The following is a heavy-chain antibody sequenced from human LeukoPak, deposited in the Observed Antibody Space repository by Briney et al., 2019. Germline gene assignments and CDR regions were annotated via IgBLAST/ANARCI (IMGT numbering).Heavy chain of an antibody. CDR1: GFTFSNYW. V-gene: IGHV3-7*01. Sequence: GGSLRLSCEASGFTFSNYWMTWVRQAPGKGLEWVANIKTDGSEKYYADSVKGRFTISRDNAQNSLYLQINSLRAEGTAVYYCATYSSNNAREFQYWGQGTLVTVSS. CDR2: IKTDGSEK. CDR3: ATYSSNNAREFQY. D-gene: IGHD2-2*01. J-gene: IGHJ1*01.